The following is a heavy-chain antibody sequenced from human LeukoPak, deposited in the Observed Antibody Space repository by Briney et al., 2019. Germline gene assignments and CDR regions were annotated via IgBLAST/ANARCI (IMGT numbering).Heavy chain of an antibody. D-gene: IGHD2-2*03. Sequence: GASVTVSCKASGGTFNTYGISWVRQAPGQGLEWMGGNIPLFGTANYAQKFQGRVTITADEPTRTAYMELSSLRPEDTAVYYCASGYCTTATCYASYAMDVWGQGTTVAVSS. J-gene: IGHJ6*02. CDR2: NIPLFGTA. CDR3: ASGYCTTATCYASYAMDV. CDR1: GGTFNTYG. V-gene: IGHV1-69*13.